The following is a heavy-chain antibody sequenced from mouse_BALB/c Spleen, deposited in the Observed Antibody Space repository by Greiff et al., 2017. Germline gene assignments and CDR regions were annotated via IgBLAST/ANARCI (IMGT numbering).Heavy chain of an antibody. CDR3: ARVYDGYYEGYFDV. J-gene: IGHJ1*01. CDR1: GYTFTSYW. D-gene: IGHD2-3*01. Sequence: QVQLQQPGAELVKPGASVKLSCKASGYTFTSYWMHWVKQRPGQGLEWIGEINPSNGRTNYNEKFKSKATLTVDKSSSTAYMQLSSLTSEDSAVYYCARVYDGYYEGYFDVWGAGTTVTVSS. CDR2: INPSNGRT. V-gene: IGHV1S81*02.